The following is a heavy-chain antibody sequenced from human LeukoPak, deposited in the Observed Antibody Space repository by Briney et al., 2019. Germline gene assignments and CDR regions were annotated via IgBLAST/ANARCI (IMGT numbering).Heavy chain of an antibody. D-gene: IGHD4-23*01. CDR3: ARWRGPTVVNHDAFDI. CDR2: ISAYNGNT. CDR1: GYTFTTNG. J-gene: IGHJ3*02. V-gene: IGHV1-18*01. Sequence: GASVKVSCKASGYTFTTNGISWVRQAPGQGLEWMGWISAYNGNTNYAQKLQGRVTMTTDTSTSTAYMEVRSLRSDDTAVYYCARWRGPTVVNHDAFDIWGQGTMVTVSS.